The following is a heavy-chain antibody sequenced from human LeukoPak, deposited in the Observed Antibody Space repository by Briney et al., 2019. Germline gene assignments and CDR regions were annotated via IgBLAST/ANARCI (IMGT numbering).Heavy chain of an antibody. CDR1: GYTFTSYY. CDR2: INPSGGST. CDR3: ARAYGDYVGYYYYMDV. J-gene: IGHJ6*03. D-gene: IGHD4-17*01. V-gene: IGHV1-46*01. Sequence: ASVKVSCKASGYTFTSYYMHWVRQAPGEGLEWMGIINPSGGSTSYAQKFQGRVTMTRDTSISTAYMELSRLRSDDTAVYYCARAYGDYVGYYYYMDVWGKGTTVTISS.